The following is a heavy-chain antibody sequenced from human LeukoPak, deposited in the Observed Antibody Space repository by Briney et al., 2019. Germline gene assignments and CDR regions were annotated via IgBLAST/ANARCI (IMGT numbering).Heavy chain of an antibody. Sequence: SETLSLTCAVYGGSFSGYYWSWIRQPPGKGLEWIGEINHSGSTNYNPSLKSRVTISVDTSKNQFSLKLNSVTAADTAVYYRARARPVLRFLEWLSDYFDYWGQGTLVTVSS. V-gene: IGHV4-34*01. CDR2: INHSGST. D-gene: IGHD3-3*01. J-gene: IGHJ4*02. CDR1: GGSFSGYY. CDR3: ARARPVLRFLEWLSDYFDY.